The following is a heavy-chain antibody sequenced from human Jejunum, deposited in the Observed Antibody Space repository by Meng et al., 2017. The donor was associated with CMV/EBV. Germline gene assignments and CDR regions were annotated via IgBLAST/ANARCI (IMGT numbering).Heavy chain of an antibody. CDR2: ISPTEAR. CDR1: SISSSHW. Sequence: SISSSHWWSWGRQSPGKGLEWMSDISPTEARNYNPSLKRRVTISVDYAKSQFSLMMTSVTAADTAIYYCVRGRCTKTSCYTGALDHWGPGTLVTVSS. CDR3: VRGRCTKTSCYTGALDH. V-gene: IGHV4-4*02. D-gene: IGHD2-2*02. J-gene: IGHJ4*02.